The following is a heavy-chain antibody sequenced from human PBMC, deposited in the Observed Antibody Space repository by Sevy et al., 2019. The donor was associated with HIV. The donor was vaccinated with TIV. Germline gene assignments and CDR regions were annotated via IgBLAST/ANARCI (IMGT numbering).Heavy chain of an antibody. V-gene: IGHV1-69*13. CDR1: GGTFSNYA. J-gene: IGHJ6*02. Sequence: ASVKVSCKASGGTFSNYAISWVRQAPGQGLEWMGGFIPMFDTANSAQKFQGRVTLTADGSTSTAYMQLSSLRSEDTAVYYCASAYYEISGYSPLYYYGMDVWGQGTTVTVSS. CDR2: FIPMFDTA. D-gene: IGHD3-22*01. CDR3: ASAYYEISGYSPLYYYGMDV.